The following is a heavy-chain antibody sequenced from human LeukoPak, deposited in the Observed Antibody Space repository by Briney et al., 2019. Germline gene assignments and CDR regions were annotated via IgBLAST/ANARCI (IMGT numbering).Heavy chain of an antibody. CDR3: AKGGEAATIFGGYDY. D-gene: IGHD5-24*01. CDR2: ISYDGSNK. CDR1: GFTFSSYG. Sequence: GGSLRLSCAASGFTFSSYGMHWVRQAPGKGLEWVAVISYDGSNKYYADSVKGRFTISRDNSKNTLYLQMNSLRAEDTAVYYCAKGGEAATIFGGYDYWGQGTLVTVSS. V-gene: IGHV3-30*18. J-gene: IGHJ4*02.